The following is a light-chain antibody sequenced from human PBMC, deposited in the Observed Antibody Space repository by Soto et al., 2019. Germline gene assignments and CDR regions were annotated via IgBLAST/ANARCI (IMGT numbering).Light chain of an antibody. CDR1: SSDVGGYNY. CDR2: EVT. CDR3: SSFTSSSTRV. V-gene: IGLV2-14*03. Sequence: QSALTQPPSVSGSPGQSITISCTGTSSDVGGYNYVSWYQQHPGKAPKLIIYEVTNRPSGVSNRFSGSKSDSTASLTIAGLQSADDAEYYCSSFTSSSTRVFGTGTKLTVL. J-gene: IGLJ1*01.